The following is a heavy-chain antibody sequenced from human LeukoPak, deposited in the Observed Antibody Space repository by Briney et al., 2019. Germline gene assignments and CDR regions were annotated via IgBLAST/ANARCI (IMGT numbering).Heavy chain of an antibody. CDR3: ARDYFEPRVQQLVNYFDY. CDR1: GYTFTGYY. CDR2: INPNSGGT. V-gene: IGHV1-2*02. D-gene: IGHD6-13*01. Sequence: ASVKVSCKASGYTFTGYYMHWVRQAPGQGLEWMGWINPNSGGTNYAQKFQGRVTMTRDTSISTAYMELSSLRSEDTAVYYCARDYFEPRVQQLVNYFDYWGQGTLVTVSS. J-gene: IGHJ4*02.